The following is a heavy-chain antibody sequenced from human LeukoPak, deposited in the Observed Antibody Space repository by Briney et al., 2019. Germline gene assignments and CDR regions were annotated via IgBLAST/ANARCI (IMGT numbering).Heavy chain of an antibody. Sequence: GGSLRRSYAASGFTFSSYSMNWVRQAPGKGLEWVSYISGGSSIMSYADSVKGRFTISRDNAKNSLFLQMNSLRVEDTAVYYCARDRVGFCSGGSCYSDNWGQGTLVTVSS. CDR1: GFTFSSYS. D-gene: IGHD2-15*01. CDR2: ISGGSSIM. J-gene: IGHJ4*02. CDR3: ARDRVGFCSGGSCYSDN. V-gene: IGHV3-48*04.